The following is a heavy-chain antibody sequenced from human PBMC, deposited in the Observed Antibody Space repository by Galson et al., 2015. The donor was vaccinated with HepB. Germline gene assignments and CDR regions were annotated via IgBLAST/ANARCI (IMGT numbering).Heavy chain of an antibody. D-gene: IGHD3-3*01. CDR3: AKGDFGFLEWLTDY. V-gene: IGHV3-30*18. J-gene: IGHJ4*02. CDR1: GFTFSSYG. CDR2: ISYDGSNK. Sequence: SLRLSCAASGFTFSSYGMHWVRQAPGKGLEWVAVISYDGSNKYYADSVKGRFTISRDNSKNTLYLQMNSLRADDTAVYYCAKGDFGFLEWLTDYWGQGTLVTVSS.